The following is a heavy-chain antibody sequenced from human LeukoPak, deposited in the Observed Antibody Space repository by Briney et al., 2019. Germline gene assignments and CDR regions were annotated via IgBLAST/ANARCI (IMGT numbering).Heavy chain of an antibody. CDR3: ARGLRPGYSYGYSWFYYYYYMDV. D-gene: IGHD5-18*01. CDR1: GYTFTSYD. CDR2: MNPNSGNT. V-gene: IGHV1-8*03. Sequence: GASVKVSCTASGYTFTSYDINWVRQATGQGLEWMGWMNPNSGNTGYAQKFQGRVTITRNTSISTAYMELSSLRSEDTAVYYCARGLRPGYSYGYSWFYYYYYMDVWGKGTTVTVSS. J-gene: IGHJ6*03.